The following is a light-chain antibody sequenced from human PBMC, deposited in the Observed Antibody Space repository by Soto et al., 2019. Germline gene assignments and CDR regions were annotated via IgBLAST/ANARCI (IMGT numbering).Light chain of an antibody. Sequence: DIQMTQSPSTLSASVVDRVTITCRASQSISSWLAWYQQKPGKAPKLLIYDAYSLESGVPSRFSGSGSGTEFTLTISRLQPDDFAAYYCQQYNSYSPTWTFGQGTKVEIK. CDR1: QSISSW. V-gene: IGKV1-5*01. J-gene: IGKJ1*01. CDR3: QQYNSYSPTWT. CDR2: DAY.